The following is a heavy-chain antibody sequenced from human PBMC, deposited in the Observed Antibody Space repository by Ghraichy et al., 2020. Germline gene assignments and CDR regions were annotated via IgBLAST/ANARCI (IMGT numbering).Heavy chain of an antibody. V-gene: IGHV3-72*01. Sequence: GESLNISCAASGFTFSDHYMDWVRQAPGKGLEWVGRTRNKANSYTTEYAASVKGRFIISRDDSKNSLYLQMNSLKTEDTAVYYCARKGSITTTFDYWGQGTLVTVSS. CDR2: TRNKANSYTT. CDR3: ARKGSITTTFDY. D-gene: IGHD4-11*01. J-gene: IGHJ4*02. CDR1: GFTFSDHY.